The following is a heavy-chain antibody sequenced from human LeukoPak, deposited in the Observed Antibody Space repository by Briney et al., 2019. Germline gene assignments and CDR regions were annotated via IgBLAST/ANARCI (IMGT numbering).Heavy chain of an antibody. CDR1: GFAFSSQA. J-gene: IGHJ4*02. CDR3: AKDARRTSGWYFFDY. D-gene: IGHD6-19*01. CDR2: ISDGGSIT. V-gene: IGHV3-23*01. Sequence: PGGSLRLSCAASGFAFSSQAMGWVRQAPGKGLEWVSVISDGGSITYYADSVKGRFTISRDNSKNTLFLQMNSLRADDTAVYYCAKDARRTSGWYFFDYWGQGTLVTVSS.